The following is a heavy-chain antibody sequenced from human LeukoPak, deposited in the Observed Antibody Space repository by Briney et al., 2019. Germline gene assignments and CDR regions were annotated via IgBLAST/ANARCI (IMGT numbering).Heavy chain of an antibody. CDR1: GGTFSSDA. J-gene: IGHJ6*02. Sequence: GASVKVSCKASGGTFSSDAISWVRQAPGQGLEWMGGIIPIFGTANYAQKFQGRVTITADESTSTAYMELSSLRSEDTAVYYCARVSIAARLNYYYGMDVWGQGTTVTVSS. CDR2: IIPIFGTA. D-gene: IGHD6-6*01. V-gene: IGHV1-69*13. CDR3: ARVSIAARLNYYYGMDV.